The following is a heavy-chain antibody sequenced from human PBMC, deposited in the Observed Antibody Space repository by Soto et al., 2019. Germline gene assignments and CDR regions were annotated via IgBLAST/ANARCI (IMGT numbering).Heavy chain of an antibody. CDR1: GFTFSSYS. CDR3: ARDLGESGWYESWYFDH. D-gene: IGHD6-19*01. Sequence: EVQLVESGGGLVQPGGSLRLSCAASGFTFSSYSMNWVRQAPGKGLEWVSYISSSSSTIYYADSVKGRFTISRDNAKNSVYLQMNSLRAENTAVYYCARDLGESGWYESWYFDHWGRSTLVTVSS. V-gene: IGHV3-48*01. CDR2: ISSSSSTI. J-gene: IGHJ2*01.